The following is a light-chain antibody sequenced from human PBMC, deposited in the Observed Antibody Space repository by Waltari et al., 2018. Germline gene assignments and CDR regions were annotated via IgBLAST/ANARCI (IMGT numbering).Light chain of an antibody. J-gene: IGLJ2*01. CDR1: KLGDKY. CDR3: QAWDSGTVV. Sequence: SYELTQAPSVSVSPGQTASITCSGDKLGDKYLNWYQHKPGQSPVLVIYQNSKRRSGIPGRFSGSISRKTATLTISAAQAMDEADYYCQAWDSGTVVFGGGTK. CDR2: QNS. V-gene: IGLV3-1*01.